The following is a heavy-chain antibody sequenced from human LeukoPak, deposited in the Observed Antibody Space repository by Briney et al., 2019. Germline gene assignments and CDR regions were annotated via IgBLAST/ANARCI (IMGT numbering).Heavy chain of an antibody. J-gene: IGHJ4*02. D-gene: IGHD2/OR15-2a*01. CDR3: ARVDKNGGTTFDY. Sequence: SETLSLTCAVYGGSFSAYYWSWIRQPPGKGLEWIGEINHSGGTNYNPSLKSRITMSVDMSKNQFSLKLGSVTAADTAVYYCARVDKNGGTTFDYWGQGTLVTVSS. V-gene: IGHV4-34*01. CDR2: INHSGGT. CDR1: GGSFSAYY.